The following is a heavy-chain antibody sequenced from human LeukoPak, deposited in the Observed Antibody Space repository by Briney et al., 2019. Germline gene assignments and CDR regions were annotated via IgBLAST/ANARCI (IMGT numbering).Heavy chain of an antibody. D-gene: IGHD3-22*01. Sequence: GGSLRLSCAASGFTFSNYGMTWVRQAPGKGLEWVSAISGSGGSTYYADSVKGRFTISRDNSKNTLYLQMNSLRAEDTAVYYCAKDQGYDSSGYPDAFDIWGQGTMVTVSS. V-gene: IGHV3-23*01. J-gene: IGHJ3*02. CDR3: AKDQGYDSSGYPDAFDI. CDR1: GFTFSNYG. CDR2: ISGSGGST.